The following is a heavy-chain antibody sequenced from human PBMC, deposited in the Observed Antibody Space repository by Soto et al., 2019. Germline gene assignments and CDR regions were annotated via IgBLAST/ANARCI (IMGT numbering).Heavy chain of an antibody. CDR2: ISGSGGST. D-gene: IGHD3-22*01. J-gene: IGHJ3*02. CDR3: AKVKYYDSSGYYENDAFDI. Sequence: GGSLRLCCAACGVTVSSYAMGWVRQAPGKGLEWVSAISGSGGSTYYADSVKGRFTISRDNSKNTLYLQMNSLRAEDTAVYYCAKVKYYDSSGYYENDAFDIWGQGTMVTVSS. CDR1: GVTVSSYA. V-gene: IGHV3-23*01.